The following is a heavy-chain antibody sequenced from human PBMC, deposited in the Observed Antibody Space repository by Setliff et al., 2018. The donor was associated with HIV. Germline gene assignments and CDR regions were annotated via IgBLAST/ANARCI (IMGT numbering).Heavy chain of an antibody. CDR3: ARDSEVTYYYDSSGYNRIAFDI. CDR1: GGTFSSYA. CDR2: IIPILGIA. J-gene: IGHJ3*02. Sequence: SVKVSCKASGGTFSSYAISWVRQAPGQGLEWMGGIIPILGIANYAQKFQGRVTITADESTSTAYMELSSLRSEDTAVYYCARDSEVTYYYDSSGYNRIAFDIWGQGTMVTVPS. V-gene: IGHV1-69*10. D-gene: IGHD3-22*01.